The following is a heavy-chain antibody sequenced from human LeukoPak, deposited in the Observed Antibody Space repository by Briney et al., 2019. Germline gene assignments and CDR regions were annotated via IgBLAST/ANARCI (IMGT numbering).Heavy chain of an antibody. V-gene: IGHV1-69*05. J-gene: IGHJ4*02. D-gene: IGHD3-22*01. CDR3: ARIPTLYYDSSGYYWGYFDY. CDR1: GGIFRSYA. Sequence: ASVTVSCKSSGGIFRSYAISSLRQATRKGGEWMGGIIQIFGTANYAQKLQGRVTITTDEPTSTAYIELSSLRSEDTAVYYCARIPTLYYDSSGYYWGYFDYWGQGTLVTVSS. CDR2: IIQIFGTA.